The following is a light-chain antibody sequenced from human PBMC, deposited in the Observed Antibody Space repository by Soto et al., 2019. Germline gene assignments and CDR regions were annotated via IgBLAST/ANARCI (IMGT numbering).Light chain of an antibody. CDR1: QSFSSND. CDR3: EQYGVSRT. Sequence: EIVLTQAPGTLSLSPGERATLSCRASQSFSSNDLAWYQRRPGQAPRLLIYGVSNRATGIPDRFSGSGSGIDFTLTISRLEPEDFAVYYCEQYGVSRTFGQGTKVEIK. CDR2: GVS. V-gene: IGKV3-20*01. J-gene: IGKJ1*01.